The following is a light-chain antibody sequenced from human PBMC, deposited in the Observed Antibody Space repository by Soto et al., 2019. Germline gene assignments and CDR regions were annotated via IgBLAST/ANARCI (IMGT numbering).Light chain of an antibody. V-gene: IGKV1-5*01. CDR2: DAS. Sequence: DTQMTQSPSTLSASVGDRVTITCRASQSISKYLAWYQHKPGRAPKFLIYDASSLESGVPSRLRGSGYGTEFTITISNLQTDDFATYYCQQYDNYPLTFGGGTQVDIK. J-gene: IGKJ4*01. CDR1: QSISKY. CDR3: QQYDNYPLT.